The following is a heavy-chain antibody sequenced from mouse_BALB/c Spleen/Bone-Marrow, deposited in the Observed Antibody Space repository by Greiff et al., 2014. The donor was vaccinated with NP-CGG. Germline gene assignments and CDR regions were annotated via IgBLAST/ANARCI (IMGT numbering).Heavy chain of an antibody. Sequence: VQLQQSGPELVKPGASVRISCKASGYTFTDYNMDWVKQSHGKRLEWIGDINPNNGGTIYNQKFKGKATLTVDKSSSTAYIELRSLTSEDTAVYYCARAGYYTFFAYWGQGTLVTVST. J-gene: IGHJ3*01. D-gene: IGHD2-3*01. V-gene: IGHV1-18*01. CDR2: INPNNGGT. CDR3: ARAGYYTFFAY. CDR1: GYTFTDYN.